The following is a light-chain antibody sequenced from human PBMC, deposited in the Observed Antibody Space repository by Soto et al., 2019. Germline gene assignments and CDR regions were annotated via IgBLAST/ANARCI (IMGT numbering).Light chain of an antibody. V-gene: IGKV1-17*01. CDR2: AAS. CDR1: QGIRDA. J-gene: IGKJ1*01. CDR3: LQHNSYPRT. Sequence: DIPMTQSPSSLSASVRDRVTITCRASQGIRDALGWYQQKPGKAPKLLIYAASSLQSGVPSRFSGSGSGTEFTLTISSLQPEDFANYDCLQHNSYPRTFGQGTKVDIK.